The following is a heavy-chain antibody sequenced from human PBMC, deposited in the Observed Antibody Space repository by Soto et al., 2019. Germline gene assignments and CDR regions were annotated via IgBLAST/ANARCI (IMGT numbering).Heavy chain of an antibody. CDR3: AREGGRYCSGGSCQVDY. D-gene: IGHD2-15*01. V-gene: IGHV4-39*02. CDR2: IYYSGNT. Sequence: QLQLQESGPGLVKPSETLSLTCTVSGGSITSSSYYWGWIRQPPGKGLEWIGSIYYSGNTYYTPSLKSRVTISVDTSKNQFSLKLSSVTAADTAVYYFAREGGRYCSGGSCQVDYWGQGTLVTVSS. CDR1: GGSITSSSYY. J-gene: IGHJ4*02.